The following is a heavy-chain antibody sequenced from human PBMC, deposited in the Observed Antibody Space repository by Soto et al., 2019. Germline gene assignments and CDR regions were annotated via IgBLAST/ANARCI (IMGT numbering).Heavy chain of an antibody. Sequence: QVQLVQSGAEVKKPGSSVKVSCKASGGTFSSYAISWVRQAPGQGLEWMGGIIPIFGTANYAQKFQGRVTITADKSTSTASMELSSLRSEDTAVYYCARSTLIVRKYDNWFDPWGKGPLVTVSS. CDR2: IIPIFGTA. CDR3: ARSTLIVRKYDNWFDP. CDR1: GGTFSSYA. D-gene: IGHD3-22*01. V-gene: IGHV1-69*06. J-gene: IGHJ5*02.